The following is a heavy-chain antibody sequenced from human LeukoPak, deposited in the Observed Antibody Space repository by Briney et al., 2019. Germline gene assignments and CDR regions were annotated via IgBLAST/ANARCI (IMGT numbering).Heavy chain of an antibody. CDR3: ARESMVTTNEENWFDP. Sequence: PSETLSLTCTVSGGSISSGDYYWSWIRQPPGKGLEWIGYIYYSGSTYYNPSLKSRVTISVDTSKNQFSLKLSSVTAADTAVYYCARESMVTTNEENWFDPWGQGTLVTVSS. CDR1: GGSISSGDYY. D-gene: IGHD4-17*01. J-gene: IGHJ5*02. V-gene: IGHV4-30-4*08. CDR2: IYYSGST.